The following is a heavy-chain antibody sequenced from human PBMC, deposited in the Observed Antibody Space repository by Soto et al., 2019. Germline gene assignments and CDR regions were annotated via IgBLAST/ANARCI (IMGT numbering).Heavy chain of an antibody. CDR2: ISSSSTYI. D-gene: IGHD3-22*01. J-gene: IGHJ4*02. Sequence: GGSLRLCCAASGFTFSSYSMHWVRQAQRKGLQWVSSISSSSTYIYYADSVKGRFTISRDNAKNSLYLQMNSLRAEDTAVYYCARGTNYYDSSVYYGYWGEGTLVTVSS. CDR1: GFTFSSYS. V-gene: IGHV3-21*01. CDR3: ARGTNYYDSSVYYGY.